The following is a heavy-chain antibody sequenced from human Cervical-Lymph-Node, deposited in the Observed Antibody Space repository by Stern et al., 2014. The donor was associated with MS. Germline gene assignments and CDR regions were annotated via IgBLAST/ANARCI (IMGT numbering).Heavy chain of an antibody. Sequence: QMQLVQSGAEVKKPGASVKVSCKTSGYTFTSYYMHWVRQAPGQGLEWMAIINPNGGSTNYAQKFQGRVTVTFDTSTSTVYMELSSLRSEDTAMYYCARKSRRFLEWFFDYWGQGTLVTVSS. CDR2: INPNGGST. D-gene: IGHD3-3*01. V-gene: IGHV1-46*01. CDR3: ARKSRRFLEWFFDY. CDR1: GYTFTSYY. J-gene: IGHJ4*02.